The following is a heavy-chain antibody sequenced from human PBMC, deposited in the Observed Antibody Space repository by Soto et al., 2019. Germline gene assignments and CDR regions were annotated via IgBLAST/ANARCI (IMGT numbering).Heavy chain of an antibody. CDR2: ISYDGSNK. J-gene: IGHJ5*02. CDR1: GFTFSSYG. CDR3: AKDWVRRLGYDFWSALSSPVWFDP. V-gene: IGHV3-30*18. D-gene: IGHD3-3*01. Sequence: PGGSLRLSCAASGFTFSSYGMHWVRQAPGKGLEWVAVISYDGSNKYYADSVKGRFTISRDNSKNTLYLQMNSLRAEDTAVYYCAKDWVRRLGYDFWSALSSPVWFDPWGQGTLVTVSS.